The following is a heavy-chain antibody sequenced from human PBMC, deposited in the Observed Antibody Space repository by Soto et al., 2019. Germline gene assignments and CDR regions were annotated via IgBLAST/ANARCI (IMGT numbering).Heavy chain of an antibody. V-gene: IGHV4-34*01. CDR2: INHSGST. J-gene: IGHJ6*03. Sequence: SETLSLTCAVYGGSFSGYYWSWIRQPPGRGLEWIGEINHSGSTNYNPSLKSRVTISVDTSKNQFSLKLSSVTAADTAVYYCARSGHAVIAARRNYYMDVWGKGTTVTVSS. CDR1: GGSFSGYY. CDR3: ARSGHAVIAARRNYYMDV. D-gene: IGHD6-6*01.